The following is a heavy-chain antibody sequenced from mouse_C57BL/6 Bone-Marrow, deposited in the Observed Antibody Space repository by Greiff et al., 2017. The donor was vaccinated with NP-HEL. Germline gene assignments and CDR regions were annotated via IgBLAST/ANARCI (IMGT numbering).Heavy chain of an antibody. Sequence: EVKLMESGGGLVKPGGSLKLSCAASGFTFSSYAMSWVRQTPEKRLEWVATISDGGSYTYYPDNVKGRFTISRDNTKNNLYLQMSHLKSEDTAMYYCAKERFTTVVATDAMDYWGQGTSVTVSS. V-gene: IGHV5-4*01. D-gene: IGHD1-1*01. CDR1: GFTFSSYA. J-gene: IGHJ4*01. CDR3: AKERFTTVVATDAMDY. CDR2: ISDGGSYT.